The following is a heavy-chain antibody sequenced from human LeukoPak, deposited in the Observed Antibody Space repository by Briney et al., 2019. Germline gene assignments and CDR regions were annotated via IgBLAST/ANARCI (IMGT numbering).Heavy chain of an antibody. D-gene: IGHD5-12*01. V-gene: IGHV1-69*05. CDR3: AREIGYGGGGYYFDY. Sequence: SVKVSCKASGGTFSSYAISWVRQAPGQGLEWMGRIIPIFGTANYAQKFQGRVTITTDESTSTAYMELSSLRSEDTAVYYCAREIGYGGGGYYFDYWGQGTLVTVSS. J-gene: IGHJ4*02. CDR1: GGTFSSYA. CDR2: IIPIFGTA.